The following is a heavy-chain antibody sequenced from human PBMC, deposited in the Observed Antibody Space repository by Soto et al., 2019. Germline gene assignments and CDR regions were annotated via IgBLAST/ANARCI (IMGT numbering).Heavy chain of an antibody. V-gene: IGHV1-18*04. Sequence: ASVKVSCKASGYTFTTYGISWVRQAPGQGLEWMGWISTYNGNTIYAQNLQGRVTVTTDTSTNTAYLELRSLTSDDTAVYYCFSDELDCTRGVCYTAYYFAYWGQGTLVTVSS. CDR3: FSDELDCTRGVCYTAYYFAY. CDR2: ISTYNGNT. J-gene: IGHJ4*02. D-gene: IGHD2-8*01. CDR1: GYTFTTYG.